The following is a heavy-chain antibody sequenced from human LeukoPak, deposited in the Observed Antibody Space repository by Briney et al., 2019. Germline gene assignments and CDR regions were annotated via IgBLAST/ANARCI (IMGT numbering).Heavy chain of an antibody. CDR2: IYYSGST. CDR1: GGSISSYY. D-gene: IGHD3-16*02. Sequence: TSETLSLTCTVSGGSISSYYWSWIRQPPGKGLEWIGSIYYSGSTYYNPSLKSRVTISVDTSKNQFSLKLSSVTAADTAVYYCARHVRELSTLGWFDPWGQGTLVTVSS. CDR3: ARHVRELSTLGWFDP. V-gene: IGHV4-59*05. J-gene: IGHJ5*02.